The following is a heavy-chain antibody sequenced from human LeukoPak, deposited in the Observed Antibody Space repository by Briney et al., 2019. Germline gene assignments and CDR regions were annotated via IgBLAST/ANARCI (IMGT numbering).Heavy chain of an antibody. CDR2: ISGSGGST. Sequence: GGSLRLSCAASGFTFSSYAMSWVRQAPGKELEWVSAISGSGGSTYYADSVKGRFTISRDNSKNTLYLQMNSLRAEDTAVYYCGKAVEVRFLEWLTLSQEKYYFDYWGQGTLVTVSS. D-gene: IGHD3-3*01. J-gene: IGHJ4*02. CDR1: GFTFSSYA. V-gene: IGHV3-23*01. CDR3: GKAVEVRFLEWLTLSQEKYYFDY.